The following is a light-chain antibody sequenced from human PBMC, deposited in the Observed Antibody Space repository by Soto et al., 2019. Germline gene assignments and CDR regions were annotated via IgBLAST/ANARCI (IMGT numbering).Light chain of an antibody. CDR2: TAS. J-gene: IGKJ2*01. CDR1: QSISSY. V-gene: IGKV3-15*01. Sequence: MTQSPSSLSASVGDRVTITCRASQSISSYLNWYQQKPGQAPRLLIFTASLRATGVPARFSGSGSGTEFTLTISSLQSEDFAVYWCQQYYNWPLEYTFGQGTKLEI. CDR3: QQYYNWPLEYT.